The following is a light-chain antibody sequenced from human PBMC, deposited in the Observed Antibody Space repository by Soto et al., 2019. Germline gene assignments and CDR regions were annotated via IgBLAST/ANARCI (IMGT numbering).Light chain of an antibody. CDR3: QQYSSFSRT. V-gene: IGKV1-5*01. CDR2: DAS. CDR1: QTISTW. J-gene: IGKJ1*01. Sequence: DIQMTQSPSTLSASVGDRVTITCRASQTISTWLAWYQQKPGKAPELLIYDASTLVSGVPSRFSGSGSGTEFSLTISSLQPDDFATFYCQQYSSFSRTFGQGTKVDIK.